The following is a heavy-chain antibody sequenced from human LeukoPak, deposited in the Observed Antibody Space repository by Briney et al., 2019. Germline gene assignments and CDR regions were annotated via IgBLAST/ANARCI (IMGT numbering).Heavy chain of an antibody. CDR2: IKHSGST. Sequence: SETLSLTCAVYGGSFSGYAWSGIRQPPGKGLEWTEQIKHSGSTNYNPSLESRVTISVDTSKNQFSLKLSSVTAANTAVYYCARGGILTGYYNRRQYYFDYWGQGTLVTVSS. D-gene: IGHD3-9*01. V-gene: IGHV4-34*01. CDR3: ARGGILTGYYNRRQYYFDY. J-gene: IGHJ4*02. CDR1: GGSFSGYA.